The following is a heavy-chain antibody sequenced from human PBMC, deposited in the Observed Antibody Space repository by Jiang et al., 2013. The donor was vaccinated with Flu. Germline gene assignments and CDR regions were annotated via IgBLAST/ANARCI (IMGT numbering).Heavy chain of an antibody. D-gene: IGHD2-21*02. Sequence: YGAEVKKPGESLKISCEASGYSFTNYWIAWVRRMPGKGLEWMGIIYPDDSDSRNSPSFQGQVTISIDKSINTAYLQWSSLKASDTAMYYCARRCGGDCDPKWDDAFDVWGQGTMVIVSS. CDR2: IYPDDSDS. V-gene: IGHV5-51*01. CDR3: ARRCGGDCDPKWDDAFDV. J-gene: IGHJ3*01. CDR1: GYSFTNYW.